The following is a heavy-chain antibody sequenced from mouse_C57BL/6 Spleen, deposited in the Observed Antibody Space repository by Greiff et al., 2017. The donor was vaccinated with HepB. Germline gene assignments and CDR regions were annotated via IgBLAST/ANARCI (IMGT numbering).Heavy chain of an antibody. Sequence: VQLKESGPELVKPGASVKISCKASGYSFTGYYMNWVKQSPEKSLEWIGEINPSTGGTTYNQKFKAKATLTVDKSSSTAYMQLKSLTSEDSAVYYCARTMGPWFAYWGQGTLVTVSA. CDR3: ARTMGPWFAY. V-gene: IGHV1-42*01. J-gene: IGHJ3*01. D-gene: IGHD2-3*01. CDR1: GYSFTGYY. CDR2: INPSTGGT.